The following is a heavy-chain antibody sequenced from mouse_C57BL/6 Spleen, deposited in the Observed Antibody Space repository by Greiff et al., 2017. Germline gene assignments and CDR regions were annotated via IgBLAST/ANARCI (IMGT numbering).Heavy chain of an antibody. D-gene: IGHD4-1*01. CDR1: GYTFTSYT. CDR2: INPSSGYT. Sequence: QVQLQQSGAELARPGASVKMSCKASGYTFTSYTMHWVKQRPGQGLEWIGYINPSSGYTTYNQKFKDKATLTADKSSSTAYMQLSSLTSEDSAVYDCARWDRPHFDDWGKGTTLTVSS. J-gene: IGHJ2*01. CDR3: ARWDRPHFDD. V-gene: IGHV1-4*01.